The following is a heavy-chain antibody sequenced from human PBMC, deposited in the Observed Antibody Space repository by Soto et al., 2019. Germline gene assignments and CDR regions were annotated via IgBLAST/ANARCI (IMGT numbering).Heavy chain of an antibody. CDR3: ARRGLRYLVYGMDV. V-gene: IGHV4-34*01. CDR1: GGSFSGYY. J-gene: IGHJ6*02. CDR2: INHSGST. Sequence: NPSETLSLTCAVYGGSFSGYYWSWIRQPPGKGLEWIGEINHSGSTNYNPSLKSRVTISVDTSKNQFSLKLSSVTAADTAVYYCARRGLRYLVYGMDVWGQGTTVTVSS. D-gene: IGHD3-9*01.